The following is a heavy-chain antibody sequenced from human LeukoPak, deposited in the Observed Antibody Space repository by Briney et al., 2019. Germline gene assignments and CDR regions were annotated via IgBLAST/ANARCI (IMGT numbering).Heavy chain of an antibody. CDR2: IYYGGRT. J-gene: IGHJ5*02. D-gene: IGHD1-26*01. V-gene: IGHV4-59*08. CDR1: GGSISSYY. Sequence: SETLSLTCTVSGGSISSYYWSWIRQPQENGLEWIGYIYYGGRTNYNPSVKSRVSISVDTSKNQFSLKLSSVTAADTAVYYCARHSSHVGATGGLVWFDPWGQGTLVTVSS. CDR3: ARHSSHVGATGGLVWFDP.